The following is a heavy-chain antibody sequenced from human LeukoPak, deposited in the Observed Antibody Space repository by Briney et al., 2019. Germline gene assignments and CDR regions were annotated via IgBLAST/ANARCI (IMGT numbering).Heavy chain of an antibody. CDR3: AKPIVGQRAFDI. V-gene: IGHV4-34*01. CDR1: GGSFSGYY. CDR2: INHSGST. J-gene: IGHJ3*02. Sequence: PSETLSLTCAVYGGSFSGYYWSWIRQPPGKGLEWIGEINHSGSTNYNPSLKSRVTISVDTSKNQFSLKLSSVTAADTAVYYCAKPIVGQRAFDIWGQGTMVTVSS. D-gene: IGHD1-26*01.